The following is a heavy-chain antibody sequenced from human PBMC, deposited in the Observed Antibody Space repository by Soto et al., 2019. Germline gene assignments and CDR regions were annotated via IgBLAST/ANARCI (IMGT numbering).Heavy chain of an antibody. J-gene: IGHJ4*02. V-gene: IGHV3-53*01. Sequence: GGSMRLSSAASGFAVSSFYMNWVRQAPGKGLEWVSVIFTTGTTYYADSVKGRFTISRDDSKNTLYLQMNSLRAEDTAVYYCARERYSYGFDYWGQGTVVTVSS. D-gene: IGHD5-18*01. CDR3: ARERYSYGFDY. CDR1: GFAVSSFY. CDR2: IFTTGTT.